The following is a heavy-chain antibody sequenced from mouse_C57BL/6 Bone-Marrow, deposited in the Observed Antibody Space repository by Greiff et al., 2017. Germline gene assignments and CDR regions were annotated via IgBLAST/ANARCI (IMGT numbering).Heavy chain of an antibody. Sequence: QVQLQQPGAELVKPGASVKLSCKASGYTFTSYWMHWVKLRPGQGLEWIGMIHPNSGSTNYNEKFKSKATLTVDKSSSTAYMQLSILTSEDSAVYYCASPYYYGSSFAWFAYWGQGTLVTVSA. CDR3: ASPYYYGSSFAWFAY. CDR2: IHPNSGST. V-gene: IGHV1-64*01. J-gene: IGHJ3*01. D-gene: IGHD1-1*01. CDR1: GYTFTSYW.